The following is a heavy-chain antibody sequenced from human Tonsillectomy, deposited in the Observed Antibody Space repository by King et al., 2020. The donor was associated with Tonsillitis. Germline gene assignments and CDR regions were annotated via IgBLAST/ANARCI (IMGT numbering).Heavy chain of an antibody. CDR3: AKGYPGYAPLGDFDY. CDR2: ISGSGKST. J-gene: IGHJ4*02. D-gene: IGHD3-9*01. CDR1: GFTFSNYA. Sequence: VQLVESGGGLVQPGGSLRLSCAASGFTFSNYAMSWVRQAPGKGLEWVSTISGSGKSTYYADSVKGRFTISRDNSENTLYLQMSSLRAEDTAIYYCAKGYPGYAPLGDFDYWGQGTLVTVSS. V-gene: IGHV3-23*04.